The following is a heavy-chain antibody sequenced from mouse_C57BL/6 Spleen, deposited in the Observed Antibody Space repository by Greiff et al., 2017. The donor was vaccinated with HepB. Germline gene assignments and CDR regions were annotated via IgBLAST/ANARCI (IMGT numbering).Heavy chain of an antibody. V-gene: IGHV10-3*01. CDR1: GFTFNTYA. J-gene: IGHJ1*03. CDR3: VREAYGSSWHWYFDV. CDR2: IRSKSSNYAT. Sequence: EVKVEESGGGLVQPKGSLKLSCAASGFTFNTYAMHWVRQAPGKGLEWVARIRSKSSNYATYYADSVKDRFTISRDDSQSMLYLQMNNLKTEDTAMYYCVREAYGSSWHWYFDVWGTGTTVTVSS. D-gene: IGHD1-1*01.